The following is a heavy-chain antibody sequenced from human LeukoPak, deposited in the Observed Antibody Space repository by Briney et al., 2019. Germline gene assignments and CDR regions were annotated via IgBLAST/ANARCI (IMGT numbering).Heavy chain of an antibody. D-gene: IGHD2-15*01. J-gene: IGHJ3*02. Sequence: RASVKVSCKASGGTFSSYAISWVRQAPGQGLEWMGGIIPIFGTANYAQKFQGRVTITADESTSTAYMELSSLRSEDTAAYYCARSPYCSGGSCYFAAFDIWGQGTMVTVSS. CDR2: IIPIFGTA. V-gene: IGHV1-69*13. CDR3: ARSPYCSGGSCYFAAFDI. CDR1: GGTFSSYA.